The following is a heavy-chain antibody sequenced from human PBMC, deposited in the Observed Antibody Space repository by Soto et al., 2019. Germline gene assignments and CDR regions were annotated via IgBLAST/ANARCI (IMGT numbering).Heavy chain of an antibody. V-gene: IGHV4-61*01. CDR1: GGSVSSGSYY. D-gene: IGHD5-12*01. Sequence: LSLTCTVSGGSVSSGSYYWCWIRQPPGKGLEWIGYIYYSESTNYNPSLTSRVTISIDTSKNQFSLKLSSVTAADTAVYYCARMERYGVYVSYFDYWGQGTLVTVSS. CDR3: ARMERYGVYVSYFDY. CDR2: IYYSEST. J-gene: IGHJ4*02.